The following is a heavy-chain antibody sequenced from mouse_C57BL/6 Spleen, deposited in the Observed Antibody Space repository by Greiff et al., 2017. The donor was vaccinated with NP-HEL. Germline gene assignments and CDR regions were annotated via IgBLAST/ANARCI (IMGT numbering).Heavy chain of an antibody. CDR3: ARRSDYNWYFDV. D-gene: IGHD2-4*01. J-gene: IGHJ1*03. V-gene: IGHV1-50*01. CDR2: IDPSDSYT. Sequence: QVQLQQSGAELVKPGASVKLSCKASGYTFTSYWMQWVKQRPGQGLEWIGEIDPSDSYTNYNQKFKGKATLPVDPSSSTAYMQLSSLTSEDSAVYYCARRSDYNWYFDVWGTGTTVTVSS. CDR1: GYTFTSYW.